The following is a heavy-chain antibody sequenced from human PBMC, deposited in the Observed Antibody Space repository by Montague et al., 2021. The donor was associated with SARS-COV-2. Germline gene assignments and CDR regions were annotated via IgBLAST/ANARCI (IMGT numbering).Heavy chain of an antibody. V-gene: IGHV4-39*07. CDR1: GGSISSSNYF. D-gene: IGHD5-12*01. CDR3: ARDVVEGFTSYETEGGFDY. Sequence: SETLSLTCTVSGGSISSSNYFWGRNRQPPGKGLVWYGSIYFGGGTYSSXXLKSRVTISVDTSQNQFSLKLTSVTAAATAVYWCARDVVEGFTSYETEGGFDYWGQGTLVSVSS. J-gene: IGHJ4*02. CDR2: IYFGGGT.